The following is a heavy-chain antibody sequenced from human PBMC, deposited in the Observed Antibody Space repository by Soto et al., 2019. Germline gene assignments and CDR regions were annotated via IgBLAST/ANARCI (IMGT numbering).Heavy chain of an antibody. Sequence: SETLSLTCTVSGGSISSGGYYWSWIRQHPGKGLEWIGYIYYSGSTYYNPSLKSRVTISVDTSKNQFSLKLSSVTAADTAVYYCARVIGYRWLQFAFRFDPWGQGTLVTVSS. CDR1: GGSISSGGYY. V-gene: IGHV4-31*03. D-gene: IGHD5-12*01. J-gene: IGHJ5*02. CDR3: ARVIGYRWLQFAFRFDP. CDR2: IYYSGST.